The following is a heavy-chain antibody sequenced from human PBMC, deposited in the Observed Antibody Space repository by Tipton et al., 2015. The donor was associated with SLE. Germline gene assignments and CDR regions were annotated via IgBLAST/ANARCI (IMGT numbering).Heavy chain of an antibody. Sequence: SLRLSCAASGFTFSDFYMSWIRQAPGKGLEWVSYISSSSSYTNYADSVKGRFTISRDNAKNSLYLQMNSLRAEDTAVYYCARGTYYDGHAFDIWGQGTMVTVSS. D-gene: IGHD3-22*01. V-gene: IGHV3-11*06. CDR3: ARGTYYDGHAFDI. CDR1: GFTFSDFY. CDR2: ISSSSSYT. J-gene: IGHJ3*02.